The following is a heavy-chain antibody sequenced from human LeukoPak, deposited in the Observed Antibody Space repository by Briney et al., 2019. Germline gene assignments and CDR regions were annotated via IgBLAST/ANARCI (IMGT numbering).Heavy chain of an antibody. V-gene: IGHV4-34*01. CDR3: ARDLPFAA. Sequence: PSETLSLTCAVYGGSFSSYYLTWIRQSPGKGLEWIGEINHSGSITYNPSLESRVTISVDTSKNQFSLKLTSVTAADTAVYYCARDLPFAAWGQGILVTVSS. CDR2: INHSGSI. J-gene: IGHJ5*02. CDR1: GGSFSSYY. D-gene: IGHD2/OR15-2a*01.